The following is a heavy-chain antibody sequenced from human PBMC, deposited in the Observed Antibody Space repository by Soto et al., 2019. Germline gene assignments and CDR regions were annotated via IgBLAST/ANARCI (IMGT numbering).Heavy chain of an antibody. D-gene: IGHD2-2*01. V-gene: IGHV3-7*05. J-gene: IGHJ4*02. CDR1: GFTFSSYW. CDR2: IKQDGSEK. Sequence: GGSLRLSCAASGFTFSSYWMSWVRQAPGKGLEWVANIKQDGSEKYYVDSVKGRFTIFRDNAKNSLYLQMNRLRAEDTAVYYWERDPQLFFDYWGQGTLVTVSS. CDR3: ERDPQLFFDY.